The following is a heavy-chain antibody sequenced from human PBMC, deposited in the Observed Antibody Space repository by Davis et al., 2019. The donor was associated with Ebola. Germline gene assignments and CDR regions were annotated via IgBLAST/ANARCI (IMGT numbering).Heavy chain of an antibody. D-gene: IGHD3-22*01. CDR2: IDNTGST. Sequence: MPSETLSLTCRVSTGSVSSGNYYWSWIRQPPGKGLEWVAYIDNTGSTNYNPSLKSRVSISVDTSKNQFSLKLSSVTAADTAVYYCAREGGYYYDSSGYYVLRAFDIWGQGTMVTVSS. CDR3: AREGGYYYDSSGYYVLRAFDI. V-gene: IGHV4-61*01. J-gene: IGHJ3*02. CDR1: TGSVSSGNYY.